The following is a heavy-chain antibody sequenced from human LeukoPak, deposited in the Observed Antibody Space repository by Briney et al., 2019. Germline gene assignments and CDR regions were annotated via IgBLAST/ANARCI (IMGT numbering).Heavy chain of an antibody. D-gene: IGHD3-9*01. J-gene: IGHJ4*02. Sequence: GGSLRLSCAASGFTVSSNYMGWVRQAPGKGLKWVSIIYPGNSKYYADSVNGRFTISRDNSKNTLYLQMNSLRSDDTAVYYCVRASTRNYDILTGSFDYWGQGTLVTVSS. CDR3: VRASTRNYDILTGSFDY. CDR2: IYPGNSK. V-gene: IGHV3-66*01. CDR1: GFTVSSNY.